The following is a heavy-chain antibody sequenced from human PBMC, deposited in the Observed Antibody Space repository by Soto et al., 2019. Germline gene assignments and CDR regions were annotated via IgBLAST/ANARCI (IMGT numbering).Heavy chain of an antibody. D-gene: IGHD2-2*01. CDR1: GGSISSYY. CDR3: AREGPAALWSKYNWFDP. V-gene: IGHV4-59*01. Sequence: SETLSLTCTVSGGSISSYYWSWIRQPPGKGLEWIGYIYYSGSTNYNPSLKSRVTISVDTSKNQFSLKLSSVTAADTAVYYCAREGPAALWSKYNWFDPWGQGTLVTVSS. J-gene: IGHJ5*02. CDR2: IYYSGST.